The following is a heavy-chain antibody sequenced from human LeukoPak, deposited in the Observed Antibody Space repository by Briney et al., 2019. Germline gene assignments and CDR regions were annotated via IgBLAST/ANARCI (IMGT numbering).Heavy chain of an antibody. D-gene: IGHD3-10*01. J-gene: IGHJ4*02. CDR2: ISGSGGST. Sequence: GGSLRLSCAASGFTFSSYAMSWVRQAPGKGLEWVSAISGSGGSTYYADSVKGRFTISRDNSKNTLYLQMNSLRAEDTAVYYCAKDGLVRGVMDYFDYWAREPWSPSPQ. CDR1: GFTFSSYA. V-gene: IGHV3-23*01. CDR3: AKDGLVRGVMDYFDY.